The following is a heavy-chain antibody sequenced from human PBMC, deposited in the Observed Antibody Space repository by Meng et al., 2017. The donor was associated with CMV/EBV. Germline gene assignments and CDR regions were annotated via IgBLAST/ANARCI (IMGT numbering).Heavy chain of an antibody. CDR2: ISSSSGFR. V-gene: IGHV3-21*01. CDR3: SREYCSGGSCYSLPDY. CDR1: FSLSTYS. Sequence: FSLSTYSMSWLRQAPGKGLDWVSSISSSSGFRYYADSVKGRFTISRDNAKNSVYLQMNSLRAEDTAVYYCSREYCSGGSCYSLPDYWGQGTLVTVSS. J-gene: IGHJ4*02. D-gene: IGHD2-15*01.